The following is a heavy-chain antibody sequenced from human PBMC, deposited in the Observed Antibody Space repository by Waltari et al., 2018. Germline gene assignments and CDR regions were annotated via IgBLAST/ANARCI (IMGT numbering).Heavy chain of an antibody. J-gene: IGHJ4*02. D-gene: IGHD5-18*01. CDR1: GFPFSSYG. CDR3: ARGAAYSRFDY. V-gene: IGHV3-23*04. CDR2: ISGSGGNT. Sequence: EVQLVESGGGLVQPGGSLRLSGAASGFPFSSYGMNWVRQAAGKGMEWVSGISGSGGNTYYADSVKGRFTISRDNSKSTLSLQMNSVRADDTAVYYCARGAAYSRFDYWGQGTLVIVSS.